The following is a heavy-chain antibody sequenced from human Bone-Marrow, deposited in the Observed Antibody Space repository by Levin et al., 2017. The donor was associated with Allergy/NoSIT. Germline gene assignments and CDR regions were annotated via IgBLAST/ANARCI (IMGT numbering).Heavy chain of an antibody. Sequence: ASVKVSCKASGFTFTSSAVQWVRQARGQRLEWIGWIVVGSGNTNYAQKFQERVTITRDMSTSTAYMELSSLRSEDTAVYYCAAAGITGTTRRYYYYGMDVWGQGTTVTVSS. CDR3: AAAGITGTTRRYYYYGMDV. CDR1: GFTFTSSA. CDR2: IVVGSGNT. D-gene: IGHD1-7*01. V-gene: IGHV1-58*01. J-gene: IGHJ6*02.